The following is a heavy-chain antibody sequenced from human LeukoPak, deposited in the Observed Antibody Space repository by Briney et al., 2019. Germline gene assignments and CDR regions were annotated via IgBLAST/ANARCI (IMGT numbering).Heavy chain of an antibody. J-gene: IGHJ4*02. Sequence: GGSLRLSCAASGFTVTTSYMTWVRQAPGKGLEWVSVIYSGGSIYYADSVKGRFTISRDHSKNTLHLQMNSLRAEDTAVYYCARVGSGWSLDHWGQGALVTVSS. CDR1: GFTVTTSY. CDR2: IYSGGSI. D-gene: IGHD6-19*01. CDR3: ARVGSGWSLDH. V-gene: IGHV3-53*01.